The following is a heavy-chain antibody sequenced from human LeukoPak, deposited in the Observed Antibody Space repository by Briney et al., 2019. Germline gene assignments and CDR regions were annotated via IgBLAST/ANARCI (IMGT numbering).Heavy chain of an antibody. CDR3: TTDQRGVGGHQPLDN. CDR1: GVIFTNTW. Sequence: KSGGSLRLSCAASGVIFTNTWINWVRQAPGKGLEWVSRIKDKTESWPIDYAAPVKGRFTISRDDSKNTVYLQMTSLQGEDTAVYYCTTDQRGVGGHQPLDNWGQGTLVTVSS. CDR2: IKDKTESWPI. V-gene: IGHV3-15*07. D-gene: IGHD4-23*01. J-gene: IGHJ4*02.